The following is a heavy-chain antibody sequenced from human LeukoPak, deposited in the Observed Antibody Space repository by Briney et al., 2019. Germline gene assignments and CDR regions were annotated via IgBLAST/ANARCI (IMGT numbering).Heavy chain of an antibody. D-gene: IGHD5-12*01. J-gene: IGHJ4*02. V-gene: IGHV3-21*01. CDR2: ISSSSYI. Sequence: GGSLRLSCAASGFTFSSYSMNWVRQAPGKGLEWVSSISSSSYIYYADSVKGRFTISRDNAKNSLYLQMNSLRAENTAVYYCASYSGYDAVLDYWGQGTLVTVSS. CDR3: ASYSGYDAVLDY. CDR1: GFTFSSYS.